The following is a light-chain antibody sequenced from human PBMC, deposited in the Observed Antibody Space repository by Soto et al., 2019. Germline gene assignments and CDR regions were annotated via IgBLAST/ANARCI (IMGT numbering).Light chain of an antibody. Sequence: DIQLTQSPSSLSASVGDRVTITCRASQDISDRLVWYQQKPDKAPQSLIYGASNLYSGAPSRFSGSGSGTEFTLTITSLQPADFATYYCQQYKSYPLTFGGGTKVDVK. J-gene: IGKJ4*01. CDR1: QDISDR. CDR2: GAS. V-gene: IGKV1D-16*01. CDR3: QQYKSYPLT.